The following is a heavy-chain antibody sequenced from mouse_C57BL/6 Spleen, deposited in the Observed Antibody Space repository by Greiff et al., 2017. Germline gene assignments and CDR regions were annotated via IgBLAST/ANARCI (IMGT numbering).Heavy chain of an antibody. CDR2: IDPSDSYT. CDR3: ASRDYGNYAMDY. D-gene: IGHD2-1*01. V-gene: IGHV1-50*01. J-gene: IGHJ4*01. Sequence: QVQLKQPGAELVKPGASVKLSCKASGYTFTSYWMQWVKQRPGQGLEWIGEIDPSDSYTNYNQKFKGKATLTVDTSSSTAYMQLSSLTSEDSAVYYCASRDYGNYAMDYWGQGTSVTVSS. CDR1: GYTFTSYW.